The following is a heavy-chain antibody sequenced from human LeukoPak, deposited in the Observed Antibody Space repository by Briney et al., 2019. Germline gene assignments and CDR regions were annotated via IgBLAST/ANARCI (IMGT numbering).Heavy chain of an antibody. Sequence: GGSLRLSCAASGFTFSSYGMHWVRQAPGKGLEWVAFIRYDGSNKYYADSVKGRFIISRDNSKNTLYLQMNSLRAEDTAVYYCAKDQDTAIVFDYWGQGTLVTVSS. D-gene: IGHD5-18*01. J-gene: IGHJ4*02. V-gene: IGHV3-30*02. CDR1: GFTFSSYG. CDR2: IRYDGSNK. CDR3: AKDQDTAIVFDY.